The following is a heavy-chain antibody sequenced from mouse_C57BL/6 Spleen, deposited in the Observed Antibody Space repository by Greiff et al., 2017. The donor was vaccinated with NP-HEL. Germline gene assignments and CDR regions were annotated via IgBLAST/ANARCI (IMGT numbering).Heavy chain of an antibody. J-gene: IGHJ4*01. V-gene: IGHV7-3*01. CDR3: ARTRGYYAMDY. CDR2: IRNKANGYTT. Sequence: EVMLVESGGGLVQPGGSLSLSCAASGFTFTDYYMSWVRQPPGKALEWLGFIRNKANGYTTEYSASVKGRFTLSRDNSQSILYLQMHALRAEDSATYFCARTRGYYAMDYWGQGPSVTFSS. CDR1: GFTFTDYY.